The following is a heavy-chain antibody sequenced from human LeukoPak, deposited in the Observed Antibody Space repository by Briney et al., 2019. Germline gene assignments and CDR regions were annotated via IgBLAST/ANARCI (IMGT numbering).Heavy chain of an antibody. CDR1: GGSISSSSYY. CDR2: IYYSGST. CDR3: ARQATFDP. D-gene: IGHD5-12*01. V-gene: IGHV4-39*01. J-gene: IGHJ5*02. Sequence: SETLSLTCTVSGGSISSSSYYWGWIRQPPGKGLEWIGSIYYSGSTYYNPSLKSRVTISVDTSKNQFSLRLSSVTAADTAVYYCARQATFDPWGQGTLVTVSS.